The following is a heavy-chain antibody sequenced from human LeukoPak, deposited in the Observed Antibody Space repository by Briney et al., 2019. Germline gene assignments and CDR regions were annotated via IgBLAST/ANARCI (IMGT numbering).Heavy chain of an antibody. J-gene: IGHJ4*02. CDR3: ARGEAAAGIDY. V-gene: IGHV4-39*07. CDR1: GGSISSSSYY. CDR2: IYYSGST. D-gene: IGHD6-13*01. Sequence: SETLSLTCTVSGGSISSSSYYWGWIRQPPGKGLEWIGSIYYSGSTYYNPSLKSRVTISVDTSKNQFSLKLSFVAAADTAVYYCARGEAAAGIDYWGQGTLVTVSS.